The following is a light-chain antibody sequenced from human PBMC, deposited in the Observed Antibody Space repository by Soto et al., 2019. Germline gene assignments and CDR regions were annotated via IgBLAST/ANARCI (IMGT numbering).Light chain of an antibody. V-gene: IGLV2-23*01. Sequence: QSALTQPASVSGSPGQSITIPCTGTSSDVGSYNLVSWYQQHPGKAPKLMIYEGSKRPSRVSNRFSGSKSGNTASLTISGLQAEDEADSYFCSYAGGSTYVFGTGTKLTVL. CDR2: EGS. J-gene: IGLJ1*01. CDR1: SSDVGSYNL. CDR3: CSYAGGSTYV.